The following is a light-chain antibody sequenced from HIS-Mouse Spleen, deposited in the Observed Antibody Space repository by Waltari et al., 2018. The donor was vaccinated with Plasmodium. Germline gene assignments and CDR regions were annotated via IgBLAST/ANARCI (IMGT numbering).Light chain of an antibody. CDR3: CSYAGSYTWV. V-gene: IGLV2-14*03. J-gene: IGLJ3*02. CDR2: DVN. CDR1: SSDVGGYNY. Sequence: QSALTQPASVSGSPGQSTTISCTGTSSDVGGYNYVSWYQQNQGKAPKLMIYDVNNRPSGVSNRFSGSKSGNTASLTISGLQAEDEADYYCCSYAGSYTWVFGGGTKLTVL.